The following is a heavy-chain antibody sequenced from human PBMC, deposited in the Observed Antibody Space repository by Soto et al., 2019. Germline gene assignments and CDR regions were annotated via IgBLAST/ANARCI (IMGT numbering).Heavy chain of an antibody. V-gene: IGHV1-3*01. J-gene: IGHJ6*02. CDR1: GYTFTSYA. D-gene: IGHD6-19*01. Sequence: ASVKVSCKASGYTFTSYAMHSVRQAPGQRLEWMGWINAGNGNTKYSQKFQGRVTITRDTSASTAYMELSSLRSEDTAVYYCARTQLSSGWYNDYYYGMDVWGQGTTVTVSS. CDR2: INAGNGNT. CDR3: ARTQLSSGWYNDYYYGMDV.